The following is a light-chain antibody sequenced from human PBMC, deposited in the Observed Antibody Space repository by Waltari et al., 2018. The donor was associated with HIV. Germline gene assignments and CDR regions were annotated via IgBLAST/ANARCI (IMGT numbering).Light chain of an antibody. J-gene: IGKJ4*01. CDR1: RTNQYSPDKRNY. Sequence: DIVMTQSPDSLPVSLGERATINCTSSRTNQYSPDKRNYLAWYQEKPRQPPKLLSSWASTRESGVPDRVSGSGSGTDFTLTSTRLQAEDVALYHCQQYFRIPPTFGGGTKVEIK. CDR2: WAS. CDR3: QQYFRIPPT. V-gene: IGKV4-1*01.